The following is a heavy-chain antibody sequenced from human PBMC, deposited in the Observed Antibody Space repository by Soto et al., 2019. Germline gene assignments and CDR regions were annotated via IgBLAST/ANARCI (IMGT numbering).Heavy chain of an antibody. CDR1: GYSFTSYW. D-gene: IGHD2-8*01. CDR3: ARHGRYCTNGVCYTDAFDI. J-gene: IGHJ3*02. V-gene: IGHV5-51*01. Sequence: GESLKISCKGSGYSFTSYWIGWVRQMPGKGLEWMGIISPGDSDTRYSPPFQCQGTISADKSISTAYLQWSSLQASDTAMYYCARHGRYCTNGVCYTDAFDIWGQGTMVTVSS. CDR2: ISPGDSDT.